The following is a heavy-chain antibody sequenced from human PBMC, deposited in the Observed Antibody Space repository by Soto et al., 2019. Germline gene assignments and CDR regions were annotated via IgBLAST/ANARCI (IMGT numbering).Heavy chain of an antibody. CDR3: ARAQEFLGIFTVFGY. D-gene: IGHD3-3*01. CDR2: IYYSGST. J-gene: IGHJ4*01. Sequence: IQSLPCTVSGGYIKSAGYYWSWINQYPGKVLEWIGHIYYSGSTYYNPSLKSRLTISVDTSENQFSLKLTSVTAADTALYFCARAQEFLGIFTVFGYWGHGTPVIVPS. CDR1: GGYIKSAGYY. V-gene: IGHV4-31*03.